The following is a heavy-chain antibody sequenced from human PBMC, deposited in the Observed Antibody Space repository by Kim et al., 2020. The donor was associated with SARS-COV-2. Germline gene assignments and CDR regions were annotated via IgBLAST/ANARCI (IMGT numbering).Heavy chain of an antibody. Sequence: SETLSLTCAVYGGSFSGYYWSWIRQPPGKGLEWIGEINHSGSTNYNPSLKSRVTISVDTSQNQLSLKLSSVTAADTAVYYCAIKGTYYYDSSGYHYWGQGTLVTVSS. D-gene: IGHD3-22*01. J-gene: IGHJ4*02. V-gene: IGHV4-34*01. CDR1: GGSFSGYY. CDR2: INHSGST. CDR3: AIKGTYYYDSSGYHY.